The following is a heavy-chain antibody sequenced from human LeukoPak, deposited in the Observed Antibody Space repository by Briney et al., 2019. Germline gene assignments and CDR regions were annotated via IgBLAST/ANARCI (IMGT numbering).Heavy chain of an antibody. J-gene: IGHJ4*02. V-gene: IGHV3-21*01. D-gene: IGHD5-24*01. CDR1: GFTFSSYS. CDR2: ISSSSSYI. CDR3: AREADGPDYYFDY. Sequence: SGGSLRLSCAASGFTFSSYSMNWVRRAPGKGLEWVSSISSSSSYIYYADSVKGRFTISRDNAKNSLYLQMNSLRAEDTAVYYCAREADGPDYYFDYWGQGTLVTVSS.